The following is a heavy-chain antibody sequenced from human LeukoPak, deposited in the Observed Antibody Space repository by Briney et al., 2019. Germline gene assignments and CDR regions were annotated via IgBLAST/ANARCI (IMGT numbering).Heavy chain of an antibody. D-gene: IGHD6-13*01. V-gene: IGHV4-39*01. J-gene: IGHJ4*02. CDR1: GGSISSSSYY. Sequence: SETLSLTCTVSGGSISSSSYYWGWIRQPPGKGLEWIGSIYYSGSTYYNPSLKSRVTLSVDTSKNQFSLKLSSVTAADTAVYYCARSNISSWYYAGHFDYWGQGTLVTVSS. CDR2: IYYSGST. CDR3: ARSNISSWYYAGHFDY.